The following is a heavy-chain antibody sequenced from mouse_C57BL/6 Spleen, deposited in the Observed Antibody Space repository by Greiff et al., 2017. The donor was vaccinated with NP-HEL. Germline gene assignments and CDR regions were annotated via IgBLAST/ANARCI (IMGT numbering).Heavy chain of an antibody. CDR3: AKFYDSYYVFYYYAMDY. J-gene: IGHJ4*01. CDR1: GYTFTSYW. Sequence: QVQLQQPGTELVKPGASVKLSCKASGYTFTSYWMHWVKQRPGQGLEWIGNINPSNGGTKYNEKFKSKATLTVDKSSNTAYMQLSSLPSEDSAVYYCAKFYDSYYVFYYYAMDYWGQGTPVTVSA. V-gene: IGHV1-53*01. D-gene: IGHD2-3*01. CDR2: INPSNGGT.